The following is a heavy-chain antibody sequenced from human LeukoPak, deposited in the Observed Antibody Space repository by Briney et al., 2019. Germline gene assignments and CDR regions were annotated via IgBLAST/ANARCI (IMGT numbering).Heavy chain of an antibody. CDR1: GFTFSSYV. Sequence: GGSLRLSCAASGFTFSSYVMSWVRQAPGKGLEWVSAISGSGGSTYYADSVKGRFTISRDNSKNTLYLQMNSLRAEDTAVYYCAKDGYCSSTSCYPAPYWGQGTLVTVSS. V-gene: IGHV3-23*01. CDR3: AKDGYCSSTSCYPAPY. CDR2: ISGSGGST. D-gene: IGHD2-2*01. J-gene: IGHJ4*02.